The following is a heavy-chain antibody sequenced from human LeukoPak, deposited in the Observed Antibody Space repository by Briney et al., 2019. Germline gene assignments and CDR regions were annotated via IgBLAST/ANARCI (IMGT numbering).Heavy chain of an antibody. J-gene: IGHJ4*02. CDR2: IKPKTDGETT. D-gene: IGHD2-21*01. CDR1: GFTFSNAY. CDR3: ITPLPYSAQ. V-gene: IGHV3-15*07. Sequence: GGSLRLSCAASGFTFSNAYMNWVRQAPGKGLEWVGRIKPKTDGETTEYAAPVKGRFSILRDDSKNMLYLQMNSLKTEDTAVYYCITPLPYSAQGGQGTLVTVSS.